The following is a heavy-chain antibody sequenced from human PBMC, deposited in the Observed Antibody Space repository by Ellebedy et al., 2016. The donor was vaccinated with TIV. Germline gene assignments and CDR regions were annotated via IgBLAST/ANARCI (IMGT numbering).Heavy chain of an antibody. V-gene: IGHV4-39*07. CDR3: AAYGDSPSFDY. CDR1: GGSISSSSYY. D-gene: IGHD4-17*01. Sequence: GSLRLSXTVSGGSISSSSYYWGWIRQPPGKGLEWIGSIYYSGSTNYNPSLKSRVTISVDTSKNQFSLKLSSVTAADTAVYYCAAYGDSPSFDYWGQGTLVTVSS. CDR2: IYYSGST. J-gene: IGHJ4*02.